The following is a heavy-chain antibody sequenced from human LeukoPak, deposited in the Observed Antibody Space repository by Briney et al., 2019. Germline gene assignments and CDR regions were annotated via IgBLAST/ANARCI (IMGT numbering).Heavy chain of an antibody. D-gene: IGHD6-19*01. CDR1: GFTFSKYW. V-gene: IGHV3-74*01. CDR3: ATKQWLAPPPDS. Sequence: GGSLRLSCAASGFTFSKYWKLWVRQAPGKGLESVSRINTDGTVTTYADSVKGRFTVSRDNADNTMFLQMNSVRDEDTAVYYCATKQWLAPPPDSWGQGTPVTVSS. J-gene: IGHJ4*02. CDR2: INTDGTVT.